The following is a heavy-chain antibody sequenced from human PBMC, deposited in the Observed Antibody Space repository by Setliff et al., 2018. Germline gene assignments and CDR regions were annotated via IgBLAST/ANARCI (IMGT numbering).Heavy chain of an antibody. V-gene: IGHV1-46*01. J-gene: IGHJ4*02. CDR1: GYTFTGYY. CDR3: ARAPLESGYYYGQGHYFDN. CDR2: IDPSADYT. D-gene: IGHD5-18*01. Sequence: ASVKVSCKASGYTFTGYYLHWVRQAPGQGLEWMGIIDPSADYTNYAQKFQGRVTMTKDTSTTTVYTELSSLRSEDTAVYYCARAPLESGYYYGQGHYFDNWGQGTLVTVSS.